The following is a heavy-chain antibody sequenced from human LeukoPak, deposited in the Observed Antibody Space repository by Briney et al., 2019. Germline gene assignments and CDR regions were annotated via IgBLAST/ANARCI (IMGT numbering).Heavy chain of an antibody. V-gene: IGHV1-2*02. J-gene: IGHJ6*03. CDR3: ARDNGERAYYYYYYYMDV. CDR1: GYTFTGYY. Sequence: GASVKVSCKASGYTFTGYYMHWVRQAPGQGLEWMGWINPNSGGTNYAQKFQGRVTMTRDTSISTAYMELSRLRSDDTAVYYCARDNGERAYYYYYYYMDVWGKGTTVTISS. CDR2: INPNSGGT. D-gene: IGHD2-8*01.